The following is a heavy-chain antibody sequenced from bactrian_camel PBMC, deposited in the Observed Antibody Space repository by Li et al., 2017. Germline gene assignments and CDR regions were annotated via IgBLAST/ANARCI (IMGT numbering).Heavy chain of an antibody. Sequence: HVQLVESGGGSVQAGGSLRLSCVASGGTSSAVCMAWFRQAPGKERDMVSTIMEDGRSYYADSVKGRFTISREHDSNTMFLQMNRLLPEDTAMYYCCMVCIGSLIPEASTYWGRGTQVTVS. CDR1: GGTSSAVC. D-gene: IGHD3*01. CDR3: CMVCIGSLIPEASTY. V-gene: IGHV3S53*01. J-gene: IGHJ4*01. CDR2: IMEDGRS.